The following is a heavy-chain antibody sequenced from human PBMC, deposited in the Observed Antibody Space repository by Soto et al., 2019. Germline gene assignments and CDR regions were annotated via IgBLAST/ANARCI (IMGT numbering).Heavy chain of an antibody. V-gene: IGHV1-3*01. CDR2: INADNGNT. Sequence: ASVKVSCKASGYTFTNYATHWVRQAPGQRLEWMGWINADNGNTKYAQKFQGRLTLTRDTSTTTAYMELRSLRSNDTAIYYCAMVDVYVTPSPQDVWGQGTTVTVSS. J-gene: IGHJ6*02. CDR1: GYTFTNYA. CDR3: AMVDVYVTPSPQDV. D-gene: IGHD3-16*01.